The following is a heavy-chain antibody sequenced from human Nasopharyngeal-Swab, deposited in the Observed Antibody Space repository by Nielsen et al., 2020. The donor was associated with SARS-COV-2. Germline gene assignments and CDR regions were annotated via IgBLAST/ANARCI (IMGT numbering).Heavy chain of an antibody. CDR2: INPNSGGT. CDR1: GYTFTDYY. CDR3: ARNPVDYDYVWGSYRYRTFDY. Sequence: ASVKVSCKASGYTFTDYYMHWVRQAPGQGLEWMGWINPNSGGTNYAQKFQGRVTITADKSTSTAYMELSSLRSEDTAVYYCARNPVDYDYVWGSYRYRTFDYWGQGTLVTVSS. V-gene: IGHV1-2*02. D-gene: IGHD3-16*02. J-gene: IGHJ4*02.